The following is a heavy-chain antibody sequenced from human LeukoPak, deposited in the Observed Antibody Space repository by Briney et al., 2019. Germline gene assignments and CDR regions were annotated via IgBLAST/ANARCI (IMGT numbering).Heavy chain of an antibody. CDR1: GGTFSSHT. CDR2: IIPIFGTA. D-gene: IGHD3-22*01. Sequence: SVKVSCKASGGTFSSHTISWVRQAPGQPLEWMGGIIPIFGTANYAQKFQGRVTITTDESTSTAYMELSSLRSEDTAVYYCARPYYDSSGFPRDWGQGTLVTVSS. V-gene: IGHV1-69*05. J-gene: IGHJ4*02. CDR3: ARPYYDSSGFPRD.